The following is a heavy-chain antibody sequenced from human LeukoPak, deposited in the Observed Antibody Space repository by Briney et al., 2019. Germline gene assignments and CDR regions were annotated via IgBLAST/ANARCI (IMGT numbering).Heavy chain of an antibody. Sequence: PGGSLRLSCSASGFTFSSYAMHWVRQAPGKGLEYVSAISSNGGSTYYADSVKGRFTISRDNSKNTLYLQLGSLRDEDMAVYYCARERRFCTSTSCYCFFDYWGQGTLVTVSS. CDR1: GFTFSSYA. V-gene: IGHV3-64*02. CDR3: ARERRFCTSTSCYCFFDY. D-gene: IGHD2-2*01. J-gene: IGHJ4*02. CDR2: ISSNGGST.